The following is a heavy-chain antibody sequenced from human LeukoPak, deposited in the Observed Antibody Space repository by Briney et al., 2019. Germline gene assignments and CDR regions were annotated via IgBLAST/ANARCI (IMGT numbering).Heavy chain of an antibody. J-gene: IGHJ5*02. CDR1: GFTFDDYA. Sequence: GGSLRLSCAASGFTFDDYAMHWVRQAPGKGLEWVSGISWNSGSIGYADSVKGRFTISRDNAKNSLYLQVNSLRAEDTAVYYCARGPGGWFDPWGQGTLVTVSS. CDR3: ARGPGGWFDP. D-gene: IGHD1-1*01. CDR2: ISWNSGSI. V-gene: IGHV3-9*01.